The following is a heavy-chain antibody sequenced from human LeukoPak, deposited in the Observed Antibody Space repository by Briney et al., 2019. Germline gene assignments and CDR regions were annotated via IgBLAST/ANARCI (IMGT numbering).Heavy chain of an antibody. D-gene: IGHD3-22*01. CDR3: AKDGYNYDSSGHFDY. J-gene: IGHJ4*02. V-gene: IGHV3-23*01. CDR2: ISRSGGAT. Sequence: GGSLRLSCAASGFTFSTYAMHWVRQPPGKGLDWVSAISRSGGATYRADADSVKGRFIISRDNSKNTLYLQINSLRVEDTAVYYCAKDGYNYDSSGHFDYWGQGTLVTVSS. CDR1: GFTFSTYA.